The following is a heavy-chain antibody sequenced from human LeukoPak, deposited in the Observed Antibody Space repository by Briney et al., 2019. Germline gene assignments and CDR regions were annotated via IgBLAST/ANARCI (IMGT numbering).Heavy chain of an antibody. V-gene: IGHV4-34*01. D-gene: IGHD2-8*01. CDR2: INHSGST. CDR3: AREWQN. CDR1: GGSFSGYY. J-gene: IGHJ6*02. Sequence: SETLSLTCAVYGGSFSGYYWSWIRQPPGKGLEWIGEINHSGSTNYNPSLKSRVTISVDTSKNQFSLKLSSVTAADTAVYYCAREWQNWGQGTTVTASS.